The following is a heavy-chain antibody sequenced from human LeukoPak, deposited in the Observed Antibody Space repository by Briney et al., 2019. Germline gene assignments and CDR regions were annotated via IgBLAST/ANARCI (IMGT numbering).Heavy chain of an antibody. D-gene: IGHD6-13*01. J-gene: IGHJ4*02. V-gene: IGHV3-21*06. Sequence: GGSLRPSCAASGFTFSTYSMNWVRQVPGKGLEWVSSISSNSRYIYYADSMRGRFTISRDNAKNSLYLQVNSLKPEDTAVYYCARVAEAAAFDSWGQGTLVTVSS. CDR2: ISSNSRYI. CDR1: GFTFSTYS. CDR3: ARVAEAAAFDS.